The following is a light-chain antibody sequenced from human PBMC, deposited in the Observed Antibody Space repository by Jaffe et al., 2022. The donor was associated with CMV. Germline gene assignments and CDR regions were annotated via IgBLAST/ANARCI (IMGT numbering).Light chain of an antibody. J-gene: IGKJ1*01. CDR1: QSVSSSD. CDR3: RHYDSSLWT. CDR2: GTS. V-gene: IGKV3-20*01. Sequence: EIVLTQSPGTLSLSPGEGATLSCRASQSVSSSDLAWYQQKPGQAPRLVIYGTSSRATGIPDRFSGSGSGTDFSLTISRLEPEDFAVYYCRHYDSSLWTFGQGTKVEIK.